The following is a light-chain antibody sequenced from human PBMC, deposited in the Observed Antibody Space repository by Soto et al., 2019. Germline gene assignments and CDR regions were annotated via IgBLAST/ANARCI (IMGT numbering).Light chain of an antibody. Sequence: QSALTQPASVSGSPGQSITISCTGTRSDVGGYNYVSWYQQHPGKAPKLIIYDVSNRPSGVSNRFSGSKSGNTASRTISGLQAEDEADYYSSSYTSSSTLGVVFGGGTKLTVL. CDR2: DVS. J-gene: IGLJ2*01. V-gene: IGLV2-14*01. CDR1: RSDVGGYNY. CDR3: SSYTSSSTLGVV.